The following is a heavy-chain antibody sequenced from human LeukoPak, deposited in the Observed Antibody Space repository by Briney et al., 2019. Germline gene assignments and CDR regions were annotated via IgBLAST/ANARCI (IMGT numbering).Heavy chain of an antibody. CDR3: TTGGVSGWYWGIDY. Sequence: GGSLRLSCAASGFTFSNAWMSWVRQAPGKGLEWVGRIKSKTDGGTTDYAAPVKGRFTISRDDSKNTLYLQMNSLKTEDTAVYYCTTGGVSGWYWGIDYWGQGTLVTVSS. J-gene: IGHJ4*02. D-gene: IGHD6-19*01. CDR2: IKSKTDGGTT. CDR1: GFTFSNAW. V-gene: IGHV3-15*01.